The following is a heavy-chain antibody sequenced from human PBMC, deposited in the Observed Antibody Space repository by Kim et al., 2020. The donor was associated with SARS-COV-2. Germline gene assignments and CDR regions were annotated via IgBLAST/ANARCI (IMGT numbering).Heavy chain of an antibody. V-gene: IGHV1-3*01. CDR3: ARGGTNYYGDFDY. CDR1: GYTFTRFG. D-gene: IGHD1-26*01. J-gene: IGHJ4*02. Sequence: ASVKVSCKASGYTFTRFGMHWVRQAPGQRLEWMGWMNGANGDTKWSQKFQGRVTITRDTSASTAYMEVSSLRSEDTAVYYCARGGTNYYGDFDYWGQGTLVTVSS. CDR2: MNGANGDT.